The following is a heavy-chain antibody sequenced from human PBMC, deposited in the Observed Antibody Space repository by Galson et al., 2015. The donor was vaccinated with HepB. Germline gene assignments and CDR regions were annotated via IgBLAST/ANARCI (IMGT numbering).Heavy chain of an antibody. D-gene: IGHD1-1*01. CDR2: IDSSGRIT. J-gene: IGHJ4*02. Sequence: SLRLFCAASGFTFSNYAMSWVRQAPGKGLEWVSGIDSSGRITYYADSVKGRFTISRDNSKYTLSLQMSSLRAEDTGVYYCAKGGINWSGFDSWGQGTLVTVSS. CDR1: GFTFSNYA. V-gene: IGHV3-23*05. CDR3: AKGGINWSGFDS.